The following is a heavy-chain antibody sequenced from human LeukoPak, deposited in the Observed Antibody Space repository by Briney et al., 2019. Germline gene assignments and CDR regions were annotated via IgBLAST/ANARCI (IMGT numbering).Heavy chain of an antibody. J-gene: IGHJ5*02. D-gene: IGHD1-26*01. CDR2: ISYDGSNK. CDR3: TNFQTVGVKPFEH. CDR1: GFTFSSYG. V-gene: IGHV3-30*18. Sequence: PGRSLRLSCAASGFTFSSYGMHWVRQAPGKGLEWVAVISYDGSNKYYVDSVKGRFTISRDNAKNSLYLQMEGLRVEDTAVYYCTNFQTVGVKPFEHWGQGTLVTVSS.